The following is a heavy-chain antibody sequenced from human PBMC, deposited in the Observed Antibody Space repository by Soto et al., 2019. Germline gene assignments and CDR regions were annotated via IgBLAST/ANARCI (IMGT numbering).Heavy chain of an antibody. CDR2: ISAYNGNT. CDR1: GYTFTSYG. J-gene: IGHJ4*02. Sequence: QVQLVQSGAEVKKPGASVKVSCKASGYTFTSYGISWVRQAPGQGLEWMGWISAYNGNTNYAHKLQGRFPMNSDTSTRTAYMELRNLRSDDTAVYYCARRGSNDYDSSGYYSLDYWGQGTLVTVSS. CDR3: ARRGSNDYDSSGYYSLDY. D-gene: IGHD3-22*01. V-gene: IGHV1-18*04.